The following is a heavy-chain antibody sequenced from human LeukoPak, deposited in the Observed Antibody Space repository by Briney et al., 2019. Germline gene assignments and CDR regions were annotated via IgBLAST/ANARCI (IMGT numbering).Heavy chain of an antibody. V-gene: IGHV3-53*01. CDR3: AREGNYYDMDV. CDR2: IFSGGTT. Sequence: GGSLRLSCAASGFTVSSNYMSWVRQAPGKGLEWVSVIFSGGTTYYADSVKGRFTISRDNSKNTLYLQMNSLRAEDTAVYYCAREGNYYDMDVWGQGATVTVSS. J-gene: IGHJ6*02. CDR1: GFTVSSNY.